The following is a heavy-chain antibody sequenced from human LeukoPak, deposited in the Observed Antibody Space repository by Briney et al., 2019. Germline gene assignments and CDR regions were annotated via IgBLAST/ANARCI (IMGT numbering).Heavy chain of an antibody. J-gene: IGHJ4*02. CDR3: AAEAEFVGDY. CDR2: IYYTGST. CDR1: DDSMKSTSYY. Sequence: SETLSLTCTVSDDSMKSTSYYWAWIRQPPGKGLEWIGSIYYTGSTNYRPSLKSRVTISVDTSKNQFSLKLSSVTAADTAVYYCAAEAEFVGDYWGQGTLVTVSS. V-gene: IGHV4-39*07. D-gene: IGHD2-15*01.